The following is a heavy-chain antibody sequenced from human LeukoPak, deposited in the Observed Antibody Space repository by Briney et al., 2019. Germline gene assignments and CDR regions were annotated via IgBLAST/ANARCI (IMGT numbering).Heavy chain of an antibody. CDR1: GGSISSYY. D-gene: IGHD5-18*01. CDR3: AGRNSLQLWFNY. CDR2: IYYSGST. V-gene: IGHV4-59*08. J-gene: IGHJ4*02. Sequence: SETLSLTCTVSGGSISSYYWSWIRQPPGKGLGWIGYIYYSGSTNYNPSLKSRVTISVDTSKNQFSLKLSSVTAADTAVYYCAGRNSLQLWFNYWGQGTLVTVSS.